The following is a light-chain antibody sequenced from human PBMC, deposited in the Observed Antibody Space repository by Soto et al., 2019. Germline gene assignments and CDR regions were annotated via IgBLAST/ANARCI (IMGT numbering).Light chain of an antibody. J-gene: IGKJ1*01. CDR2: MAS. V-gene: IGKV1-5*03. CDR3: QQYNSYPWT. CDR1: KSITTR. Sequence: DIPMTQSPSTLSASVGDRITITCRTSKSITTRLAWYQQRPGKAPNLLIYMASSLESGVPSRFSGSGSGTEFTLTISSLQPDDFATYYCQQYNSYPWTFGQGTKVDIK.